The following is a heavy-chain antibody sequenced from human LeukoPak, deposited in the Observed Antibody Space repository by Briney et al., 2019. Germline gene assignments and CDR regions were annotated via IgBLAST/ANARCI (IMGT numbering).Heavy chain of an antibody. D-gene: IGHD5-24*01. J-gene: IGHJ4*02. V-gene: IGHV3-30*18. Sequence: PGGPLRLSCAASGFTFSSYGMHWVRQAPGKGLEWVAVISYDGSNKYYADSVKGRFTISRDNSKNTLYLQMNSLRAEDTAVYYCAKDRDWYYFDYWGQGTLVTVSS. CDR3: AKDRDWYYFDY. CDR1: GFTFSSYG. CDR2: ISYDGSNK.